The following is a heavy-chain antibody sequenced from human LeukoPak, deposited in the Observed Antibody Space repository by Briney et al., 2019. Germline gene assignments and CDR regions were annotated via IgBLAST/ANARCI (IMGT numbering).Heavy chain of an antibody. Sequence: ASVKVSCKAFGYTFTSNYMHWVRQAPGQGPEWMGVISPSGGSTTYAQKFQGRVTLTRDMSTSTAYMELRSLRSDDTAVYYCARDSYDYVWGSYRWINWFDPWGQGTLVTVSS. CDR3: ARDSYDYVWGSYRWINWFDP. V-gene: IGHV1-46*01. D-gene: IGHD3-16*02. J-gene: IGHJ5*02. CDR1: GYTFTSNY. CDR2: ISPSGGST.